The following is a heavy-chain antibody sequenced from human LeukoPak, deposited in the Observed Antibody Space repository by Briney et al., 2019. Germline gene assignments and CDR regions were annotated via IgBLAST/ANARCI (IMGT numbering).Heavy chain of an antibody. J-gene: IGHJ4*02. CDR3: TRDPTQYLRYGYFDY. D-gene: IGHD4-11*01. Sequence: GGSLRLSCAASGFTFSSSAMNWVRQAPGKGLEWVSSINNVGSHIYYAGSVRGRLTISRDNAKNSLYLQMSSLRAEDTAVYYCTRDPTQYLRYGYFDYWGQGTLVTVSS. V-gene: IGHV3-21*01. CDR2: INNVGSHI. CDR1: GFTFSSSA.